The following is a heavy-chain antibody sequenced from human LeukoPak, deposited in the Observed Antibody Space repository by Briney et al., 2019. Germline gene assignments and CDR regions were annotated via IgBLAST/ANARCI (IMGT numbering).Heavy chain of an antibody. CDR2: IWYDGSNK. J-gene: IGHJ4*02. V-gene: IGHV3-33*01. CDR3: ARDGAEQEYFDY. D-gene: IGHD1-14*01. Sequence: GRSLRLSCAASGFTFSSYGMHWVRQAPGKGLEWVAVIWYDGSNKYYADSVKGRFTISRDNSKNTLHLQMNSLRAEDTAVYYCARDGAEQEYFDYWGQGTLVTVSS. CDR1: GFTFSSYG.